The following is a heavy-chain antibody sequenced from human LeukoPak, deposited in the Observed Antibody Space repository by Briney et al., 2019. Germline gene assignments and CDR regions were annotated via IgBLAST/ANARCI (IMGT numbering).Heavy chain of an antibody. CDR2: IYYSGST. J-gene: IGHJ6*04. CDR1: GGSMSCYY. Sequence: PSETLSLTCTVSGGSMSCYYWSWIRQPPGKGLEWIGYIYYSGSTNYNPSLKSRVTISVDTSKNHFSLKLSSVTAADTAVYYCTRDFYGSGFTDVWGKGTTVTVSS. V-gene: IGHV4-59*01. CDR3: TRDFYGSGFTDV. D-gene: IGHD3-10*01.